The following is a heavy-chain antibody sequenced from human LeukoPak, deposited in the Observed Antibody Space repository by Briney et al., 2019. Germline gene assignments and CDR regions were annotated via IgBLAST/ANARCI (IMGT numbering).Heavy chain of an antibody. Sequence: SETLSLTCTVSGGSISSYYWSWIRQPPGPGLEWIGYIYYSGSTSYNPSLKSRVAISVDTSKHQFSLRLSSVTAADTAVYYCARDKSVSVVVAATPGWFDPWGQGTVVTVSS. J-gene: IGHJ5*02. CDR2: IYYSGST. V-gene: IGHV4-59*01. CDR1: GGSISSYY. CDR3: ARDKSVSVVVAATPGWFDP. D-gene: IGHD2-15*01.